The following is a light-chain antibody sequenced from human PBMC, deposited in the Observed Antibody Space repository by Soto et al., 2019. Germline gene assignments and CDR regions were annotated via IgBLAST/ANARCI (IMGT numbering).Light chain of an antibody. V-gene: IGKV2-28*01. CDR2: LGS. Sequence: DIVMTESGMCLALTPGRLTYISSNSSQSLLDSDGYNKLDWYLQKPGQYPQLLIYLGSYRATGVTDRFDSSGSGTDFTLRISRLQAEEVGVYVCMTSLQTAYTVGQGTKVDIK. CDR1: QSLLDSDGYNK. CDR3: MTSLQTAYT. J-gene: IGKJ2*01.